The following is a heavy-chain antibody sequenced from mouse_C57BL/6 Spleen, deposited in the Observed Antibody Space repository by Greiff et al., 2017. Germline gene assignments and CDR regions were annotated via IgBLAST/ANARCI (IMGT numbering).Heavy chain of an antibody. D-gene: IGHD1-1*01. CDR2: IWWDDDK. CDR1: GFSLSTFGMG. Sequence: QVTLKVSGPGILQPSQTLSLTCSFSGFSLSTFGMGVGWIRQPSGKGLEWLAHIWWDDDKYYNPALKSRLTISKDTSKNQVFLKIANVDTADTATYYCAVNRGYYYGSSYYFDYWGQGTTLTVSS. V-gene: IGHV8-8*01. CDR3: AVNRGYYYGSSYYFDY. J-gene: IGHJ2*01.